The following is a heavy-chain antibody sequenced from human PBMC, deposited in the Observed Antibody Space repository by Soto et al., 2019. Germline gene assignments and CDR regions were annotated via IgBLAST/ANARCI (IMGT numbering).Heavy chain of an antibody. CDR3: ARSQQTTVTSPLADH. V-gene: IGHV3-30-3*01. CDR2: ISYDGNNK. D-gene: IGHD4-17*01. CDR1: GFTFSSYA. Sequence: QVQLVESGGGVVQPGRSLRLSCAASGFTFSSYAMHWVRQAPGKGLEWVTVISYDGNNKYYADSVEGRFTISRDNSKNTLYLQRNSLRTDDTGVYYCARSQQTTVTSPLADHWGQGTLVTVSS. J-gene: IGHJ5*02.